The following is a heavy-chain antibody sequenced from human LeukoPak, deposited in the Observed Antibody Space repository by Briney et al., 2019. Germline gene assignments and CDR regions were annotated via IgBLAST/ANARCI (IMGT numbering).Heavy chain of an antibody. CDR2: ISTYNGNT. CDR3: ARDYGDYEFYGMDV. CDR1: GYTFTSFG. D-gene: IGHD4-17*01. Sequence: ASVKVSCKASGYTFTSFGVSWVRQAPGQGLEWMGWISTYNGNTNYAQKLQGRVTMTTDTSTNTAYMELRSLRSDDTAVYYCARDYGDYEFYGMDVWGQGTTVTVSS. V-gene: IGHV1-18*01. J-gene: IGHJ6*02.